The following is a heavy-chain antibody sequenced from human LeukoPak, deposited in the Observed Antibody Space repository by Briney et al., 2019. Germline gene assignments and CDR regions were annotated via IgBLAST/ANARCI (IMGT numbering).Heavy chain of an antibody. V-gene: IGHV3-21*01. CDR3: ARDFYDGFALDY. J-gene: IGHJ4*02. D-gene: IGHD2/OR15-2a*01. Sequence: GGSLRLSCAASGFTFNTYSMNWVRQAPGKGLEWVSFIFSSSTYIYYTDSVKGRFTISRDNAKNSLYLQMNSLRAEDTAVYYCARDFYDGFALDYWGQGTLVTASS. CDR2: IFSSSTYI. CDR1: GFTFNTYS.